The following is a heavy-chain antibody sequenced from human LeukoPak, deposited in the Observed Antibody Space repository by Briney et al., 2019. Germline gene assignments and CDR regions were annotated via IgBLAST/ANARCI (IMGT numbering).Heavy chain of an antibody. CDR2: ISSSGSTI. CDR1: GFTFSDYY. CDR3: ARDLLGYCSGGSCYFDAFDI. Sequence: GGSLRLSCAASGFTFSDYYMSWIRQAPGKRLEWVSYISSSGSTIYYADSVKGRFTISRDNAKNSLYLQMNSLRAEDTAVYYCARDLLGYCSGGSCYFDAFDIWGQGTMVTVSS. V-gene: IGHV3-11*01. J-gene: IGHJ3*02. D-gene: IGHD2-15*01.